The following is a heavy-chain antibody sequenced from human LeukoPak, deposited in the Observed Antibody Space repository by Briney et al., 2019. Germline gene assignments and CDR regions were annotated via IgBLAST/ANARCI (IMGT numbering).Heavy chain of an antibody. J-gene: IGHJ3*02. Sequence: PGGSLRLSCAASGFTFSSYGMHWVRQAPGKGLEWVAFIRYDGSNKYYADSVKGRFTISRDNSKNTLHLQMNSLRAEDTAVYYCAKDLGDSSSWLDAFDIWGQGTMVTVSS. CDR3: AKDLGDSSSWLDAFDI. CDR1: GFTFSSYG. V-gene: IGHV3-30*02. D-gene: IGHD6-13*01. CDR2: IRYDGSNK.